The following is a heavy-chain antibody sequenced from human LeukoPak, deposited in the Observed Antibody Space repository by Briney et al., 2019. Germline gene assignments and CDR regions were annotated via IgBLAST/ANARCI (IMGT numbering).Heavy chain of an antibody. CDR3: ARGGYYDSRQIEANWFDP. D-gene: IGHD3-22*01. CDR2: IYTSGST. Sequence: PSETLSLTCTVSGGSISSYYWSWIRQPPGKGLEWIGYIYTSGSTNYNPSLKSRVTISVDTSKNQFSLKLSSVTAADTAVYYCARGGYYDSRQIEANWFDPWGQGTLVIVSS. V-gene: IGHV4-4*09. J-gene: IGHJ5*02. CDR1: GGSISSYY.